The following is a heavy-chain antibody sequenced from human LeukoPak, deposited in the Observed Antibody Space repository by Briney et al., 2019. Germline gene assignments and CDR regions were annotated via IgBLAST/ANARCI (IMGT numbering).Heavy chain of an antibody. D-gene: IGHD6-13*01. Sequence: GGSLRLSCAASGFTFTRYWMSWVRQAPGKGLEWVANINQDGSEQFYVDSVKGRFTISRDNTKNSLYLQMNSLRVEDTALYYCAKDGTDLYFDVWGRGILVTVSS. J-gene: IGHJ2*01. CDR3: AKDGTDLYFDV. CDR1: GFTFTRYW. V-gene: IGHV3-7*01. CDR2: INQDGSEQ.